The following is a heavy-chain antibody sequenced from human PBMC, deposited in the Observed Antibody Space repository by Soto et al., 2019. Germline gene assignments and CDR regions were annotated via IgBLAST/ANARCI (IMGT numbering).Heavy chain of an antibody. CDR1: GFTFSSYG. Sequence: GESLKISCAASGFTFSSYGMHWVRQAPGKGLEWVAVISYDGSNKYYADSVKGRFTISRDNSKNTLYLQMNSLRAEDTAVYYCAKDRSNYYFDYWGQGTLVTVSS. V-gene: IGHV3-30*18. CDR3: AKDRSNYYFDY. J-gene: IGHJ4*02. CDR2: ISYDGSNK.